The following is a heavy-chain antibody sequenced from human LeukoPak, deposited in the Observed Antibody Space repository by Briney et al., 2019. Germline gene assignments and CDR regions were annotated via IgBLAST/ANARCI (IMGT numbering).Heavy chain of an antibody. D-gene: IGHD2-2*01. CDR2: ISSSSSTI. J-gene: IGHJ4*02. V-gene: IGHV3-48*01. CDR1: GFTFSSYS. Sequence: PGGSLRLSCAASGFTFSSYSMNWVRQAPGKGLEWVSYISSSSSTIYYADSVKGRFTISRDNAKNSLYLQMNSLRAEDTAVYYCARLRYCSSTSCSPTRFDYWGQGTLVTVSS. CDR3: ARLRYCSSTSCSPTRFDY.